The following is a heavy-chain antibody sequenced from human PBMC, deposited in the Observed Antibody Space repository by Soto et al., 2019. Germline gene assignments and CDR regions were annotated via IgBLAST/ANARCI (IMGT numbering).Heavy chain of an antibody. CDR2: IGPESGAT. V-gene: IGHV1-2*02. CDR1: GYTFTGHY. Sequence: ASVKVSCKASGYTFTGHYIHWVRQAPQQGPEWMGEIGPESGATRYAQKFQGRVTMTMDTSITTVYMELKNLSPDDTAVYYCGRGRSGQIVVFYWGQGTTVTVSS. D-gene: IGHD1-26*01. CDR3: GRGRSGQIVVFY. J-gene: IGHJ4*02.